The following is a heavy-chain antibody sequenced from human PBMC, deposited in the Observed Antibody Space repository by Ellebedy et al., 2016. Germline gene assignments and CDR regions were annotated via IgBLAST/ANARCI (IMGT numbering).Heavy chain of an antibody. CDR3: AKAWFGFYYYGMDV. J-gene: IGHJ6*02. CDR2: ISDSGGST. V-gene: IGHV3-23*01. Sequence: GESLKISCAASGFGFSSYAMSWVRQAPGKGLEWVSGISDSGGSTYYADSVKGRFTISRDNSKKTLYMQMNSLTAEDTAVYYCAKAWFGFYYYGMDVWGQGTTVIVSS. CDR1: GFGFSSYA. D-gene: IGHD3-10*01.